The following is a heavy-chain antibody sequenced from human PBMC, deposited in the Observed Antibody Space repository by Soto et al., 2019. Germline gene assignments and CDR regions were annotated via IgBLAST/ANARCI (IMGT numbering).Heavy chain of an antibody. D-gene: IGHD3-22*01. CDR1: GGSVSSGSYY. CDR3: GGYYYYYYGMDV. J-gene: IGHJ6*02. Sequence: PSETLSLTCTVSGGSVSSGSYYWSWIRQPPGKGLEWIGYIYYSGSTNYNPSLKSRVTISVDTSKNQFSLKLSSVTAADTAVYYCGGYYYYYYGMDVWGQGTTVTVSS. CDR2: IYYSGST. V-gene: IGHV4-61*01.